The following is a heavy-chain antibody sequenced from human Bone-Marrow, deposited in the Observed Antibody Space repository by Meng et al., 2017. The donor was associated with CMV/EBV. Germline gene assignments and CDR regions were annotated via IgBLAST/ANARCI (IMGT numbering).Heavy chain of an antibody. D-gene: IGHD6-6*01. CDR2: ISGYTGNI. CDR1: GYTFTSFG. V-gene: IGHV1-8*01. CDR3: ARGLEYSSSPENDY. J-gene: IGHJ4*02. Sequence: ASVKVSCKASGYTFTSFGISWVRQAPGQGLEWMGWISGYTGNISYAQKFQGRVTMTRNTSISTAYMELSSLRSEDTAVYYCARGLEYSSSPENDYWGQGTLVTVSS.